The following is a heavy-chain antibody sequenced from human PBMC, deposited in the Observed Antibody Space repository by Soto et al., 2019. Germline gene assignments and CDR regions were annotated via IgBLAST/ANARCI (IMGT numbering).Heavy chain of an antibody. CDR3: ARDPTASYGDSLLFDY. CDR2: IKEDGSEQ. Sequence: EVQLVESGGGLVQPGGSLRLSCAASGFNFRRYWMSWVRQAPGKGLEWVANIKEDGSEQYYVDSVKGRFTIFRDNAKNSLSLQMNSLRAEYTAIYYCARDPTASYGDSLLFDYWGQGTLVIVSS. J-gene: IGHJ4*02. CDR1: GFNFRRYW. V-gene: IGHV3-7*01. D-gene: IGHD4-17*01.